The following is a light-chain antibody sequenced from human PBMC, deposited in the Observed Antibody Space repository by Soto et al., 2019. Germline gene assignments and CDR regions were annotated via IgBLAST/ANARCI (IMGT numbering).Light chain of an antibody. J-gene: IGLJ2*01. CDR1: SSDVGSYNL. V-gene: IGLV2-18*01. CDR2: EVS. CDR3: FLYRSGGTLV. Sequence: QSVLTQPPSVSGSPGQSVTISCTGTSSDVGSYNLISWYQQPPGTAPKLMIYEVSSRPSGVPDRFSGSKSGTTASLTISGLQAQDEADYYWFLYRSGGTLVFGGGTQLTVL.